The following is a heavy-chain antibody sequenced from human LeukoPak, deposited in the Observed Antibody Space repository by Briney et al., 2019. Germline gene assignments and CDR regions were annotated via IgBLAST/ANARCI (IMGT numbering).Heavy chain of an antibody. V-gene: IGHV1-69*13. Sequence: SVKVSCKASGGTFSSYAISWVRQAPGQGLEWMGGIIPILGTANYAQKFQGRVTITADESTSTAYMELSSLRSEDTAVYYCARESSSRKLNWFDPWGQGTLVTVSS. CDR3: ARESSSRKLNWFDP. CDR1: GGTFSSYA. CDR2: IIPILGTA. J-gene: IGHJ5*02. D-gene: IGHD6-13*01.